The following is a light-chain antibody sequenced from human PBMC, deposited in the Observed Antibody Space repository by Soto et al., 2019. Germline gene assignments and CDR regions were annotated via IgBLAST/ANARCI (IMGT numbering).Light chain of an antibody. J-gene: IGKJ1*01. CDR3: QQYNSWTWT. CDR1: QSISSW. V-gene: IGKV1-5*03. Sequence: DIQMTQSPSTLSASVGDRVTITCRASQSISSWLAWYQQKPGKAPKLLIYKASSLESGVPSRFSGSGSGTEFTLTIRSLQPDDFATYYCQQYNSWTWTFGQGTKVEIK. CDR2: KAS.